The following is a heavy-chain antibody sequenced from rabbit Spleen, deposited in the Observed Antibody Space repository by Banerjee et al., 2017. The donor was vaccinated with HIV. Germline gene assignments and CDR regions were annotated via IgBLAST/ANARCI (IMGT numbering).Heavy chain of an antibody. CDR3: ARNYVNAFDP. D-gene: IGHD1-1*01. V-gene: IGHV1S40*01. CDR2: INAVTGKA. CDR1: GFSFSSSDY. J-gene: IGHJ2*01. Sequence: QSLEESGGGLVQPEGSLALTCKASGFSFSSSDYICWVRQAPGKGLEWISCINAVTGKAVYASWAKGRFTFSKTSSTTVTLQMTSLTAADTATYFCARNYVNAFDPWGQGTLVTVS.